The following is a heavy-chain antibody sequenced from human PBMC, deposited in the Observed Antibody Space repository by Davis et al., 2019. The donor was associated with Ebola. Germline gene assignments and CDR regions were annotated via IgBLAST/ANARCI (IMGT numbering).Heavy chain of an antibody. J-gene: IGHJ3*02. CDR3: ASLRRTITGMDDAFDI. CDR1: GYSFSNYW. CDR2: IYPGDSDT. V-gene: IGHV5-51*01. Sequence: GESLKTSCKGSGYSFSNYWIGWVRQMPGKGLEWIGIIYPGDSDTRYSPSFRGQVTISADKSIKTAFLQWSSLKASDTAMYYCASLRRTITGMDDAFDIWGQGTMVTVSS. D-gene: IGHD1-20*01.